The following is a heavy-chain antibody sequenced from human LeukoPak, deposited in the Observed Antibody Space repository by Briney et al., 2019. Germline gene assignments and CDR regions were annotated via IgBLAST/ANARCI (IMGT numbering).Heavy chain of an antibody. Sequence: PSETLSLTCTVSGASISSGSYYWTWIRQPAGKGLEWIGRIYTRGSTNYNPSLKSRVPISVDTSKNQFSLKQSSVTAADTAVYYCARAYPNSSGYSYDYWGQGTLVTVSS. CDR2: IYTRGST. CDR3: ARAYPNSSGYSYDY. D-gene: IGHD3-22*01. CDR1: GASISSGSYY. V-gene: IGHV4-61*02. J-gene: IGHJ4*02.